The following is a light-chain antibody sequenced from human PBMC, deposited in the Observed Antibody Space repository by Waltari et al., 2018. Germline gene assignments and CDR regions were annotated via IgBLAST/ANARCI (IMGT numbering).Light chain of an antibody. Sequence: QSALTQPASVSGSPGPSISISCTGTSRDIGTFNLVPWYLQYPGTAPKLLIYDVSHRPSGVSNRFSGSKSGNTASLTISGLQAEDEAIYYCCSYAGSRTWVFGGGAKLTVL. V-gene: IGLV2-23*02. CDR1: SRDIGTFNL. CDR2: DVS. J-gene: IGLJ3*02. CDR3: CSYAGSRTWV.